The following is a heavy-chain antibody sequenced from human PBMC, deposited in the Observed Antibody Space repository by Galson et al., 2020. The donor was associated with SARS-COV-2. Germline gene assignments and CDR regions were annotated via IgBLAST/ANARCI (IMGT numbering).Heavy chain of an antibody. CDR2: INPNSGDT. J-gene: IGHJ6*02. Sequence: ASVKVSCKASGYTFTGYYMHWVRQAPGQGLEWMGWINPNSGDTNYAQKLQGRVTMTTDTSTSTAYMELRSLRSDDTAVYYCARDRRAAAGTYYYYGMDGWGQGTTFTVSS. CDR3: ARDRRAAAGTYYYYGMDG. V-gene: IGHV1-2*02. CDR1: GYTFTGYY. D-gene: IGHD6-13*01.